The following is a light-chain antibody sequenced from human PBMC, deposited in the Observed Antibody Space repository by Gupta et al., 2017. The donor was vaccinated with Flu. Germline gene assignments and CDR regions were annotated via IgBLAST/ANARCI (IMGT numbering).Light chain of an antibody. Sequence: GDALTKKYAYWYQQKSGQAPVLVMYEDTKRPSGIPERFSGSSSGTMATLTISGAQVDDEADYYCCSTDSSGIQGVFGPGTKVNVL. V-gene: IGLV3-10*01. CDR3: CSTDSSGIQGV. CDR2: EDT. J-gene: IGLJ1*01. CDR1: ALTKKY.